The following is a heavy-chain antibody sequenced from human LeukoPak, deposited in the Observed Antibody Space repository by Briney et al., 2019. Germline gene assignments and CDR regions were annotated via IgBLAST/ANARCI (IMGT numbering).Heavy chain of an antibody. CDR3: ARGPWRGAFDI. V-gene: IGHV4-30-4*01. CDR2: IYYSGST. CDR1: GGSISSGDYY. Sequence: SETLSLTRTVSGGSISSGDYYWSWIRQPPGKGLEYIGYIYYSGSTYYNPSLKSRVTISVDTSKNQFSLKLSSVTAADTAVYYCARGPWRGAFDIWGQGTMVTVSS. D-gene: IGHD1-26*01. J-gene: IGHJ3*02.